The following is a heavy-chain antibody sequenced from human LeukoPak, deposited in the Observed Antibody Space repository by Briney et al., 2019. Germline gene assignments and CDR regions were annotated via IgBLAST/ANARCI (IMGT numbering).Heavy chain of an antibody. CDR2: ISSSSSYI. D-gene: IGHD3-16*01. CDR3: AKGGGGRLIYYYYMDV. CDR1: GFTFSSYS. Sequence: PGGSLRLSCAASGFTFSSYSMNWVRQAPGKGLEWVSSISSSSSYIYYADSVKGRFTISRDNAKNSLYLQMNSLRTEDMALYYCAKGGGGRLIYYYYMDVWGQGTMVTVSS. J-gene: IGHJ6*03. V-gene: IGHV3-21*04.